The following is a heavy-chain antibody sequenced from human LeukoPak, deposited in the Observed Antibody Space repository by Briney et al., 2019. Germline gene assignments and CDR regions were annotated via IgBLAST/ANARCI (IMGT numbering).Heavy chain of an antibody. CDR3: ASVHNYYGSGSYSY. V-gene: IGHV1-46*01. CDR2: INPSGGST. CDR1: GYTFTSYD. Sequence: ASVKVSCKASGYTFTSYDINWVRQATGQGLEWMGIINPSGGSTSYAQKFQGRVTMTRDTSTSTVYMELSSLRSEDTAVYYCASVHNYYGSGSYSYWGQGTLVTVSS. D-gene: IGHD3-10*01. J-gene: IGHJ4*02.